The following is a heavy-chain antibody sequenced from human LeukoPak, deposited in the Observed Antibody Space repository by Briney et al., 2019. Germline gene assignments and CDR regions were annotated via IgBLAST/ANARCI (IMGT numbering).Heavy chain of an antibody. CDR3: AGGNSWPGLSY. D-gene: IGHD6-13*01. Sequence: GGSLRLSCAASGFTVSGNYMSWVRQAPGKGLEWVSVIYTAGSTYNADSVKGRFTISRDKSKNTLYLQMNTLRAEDTAVYFCAGGNSWPGLSYWGQGTLLTVSS. CDR1: GFTVSGNY. V-gene: IGHV3-53*01. J-gene: IGHJ4*02. CDR2: IYTAGST.